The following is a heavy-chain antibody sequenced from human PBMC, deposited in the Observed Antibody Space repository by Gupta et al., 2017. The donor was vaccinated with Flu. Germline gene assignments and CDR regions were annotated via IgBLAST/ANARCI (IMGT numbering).Heavy chain of an antibody. Sequence: QVQLVQSGAEVKKPGSSVKVSCKASGGTFSSYAISWVRQAPGQGLEWMGGIIPIFGTANYAQKFQGRVTITADESTSTAYMELSSLRSEDTAVYYCASKGQVTTSSLYYYYGMDVWGQGTTVTVSS. CDR1: GGTFSSYA. CDR2: IIPIFGTA. V-gene: IGHV1-69*01. CDR3: ASKGQVTTSSLYYYYGMDV. J-gene: IGHJ6*02. D-gene: IGHD4-4*01.